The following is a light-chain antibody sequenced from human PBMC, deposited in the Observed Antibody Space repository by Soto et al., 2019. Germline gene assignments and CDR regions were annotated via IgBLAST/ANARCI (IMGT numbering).Light chain of an antibody. J-gene: IGKJ1*01. CDR1: QSVISNY. Sequence: EVVLTQSPGTVSLSPGERVTLSCRASQSVISNYLAWFQQRPGQAPRLLIYAASSRAPGIPDRFSGSGSGTNVTLSISRLEPEDFAVYYCQQYGSTLTWTFGQGTKVEIK. CDR2: AAS. V-gene: IGKV3-20*01. CDR3: QQYGSTLTWT.